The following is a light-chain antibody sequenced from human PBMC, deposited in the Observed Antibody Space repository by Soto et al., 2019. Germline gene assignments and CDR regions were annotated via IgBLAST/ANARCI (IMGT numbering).Light chain of an antibody. CDR1: QSILNRSNNKNY. V-gene: IGKV4-1*01. J-gene: IGKJ1*01. CDR2: WAS. CDR3: QQYYKSKWT. Sequence: DIVMTQSPDSLAVSLGERATINCKSSQSILNRSNNKNYLTWYQQKPGQPPKLLIYWASTRESGVPDRFSGSGSGTDLTLTISSLQAEDVAVYYCQQYYKSKWTFGQGTKVEIK.